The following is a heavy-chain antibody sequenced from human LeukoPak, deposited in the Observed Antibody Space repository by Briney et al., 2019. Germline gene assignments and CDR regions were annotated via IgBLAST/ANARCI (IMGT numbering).Heavy chain of an antibody. V-gene: IGHV3-23*01. CDR2: ISGSGGST. J-gene: IGHJ6*02. CDR1: GFTFSSYA. CDR3: ARESPPGYSYGSDGMDV. Sequence: GGSLRLSCAASGFTFSSYAMSWVRQAPGKGLEWVSAISGSGGSTYYADSVKGRFTISRDNSKNTLYLQMNSLRAEDTAVYYCARESPPGYSYGSDGMDVWGQGTTVTVSS. D-gene: IGHD5-18*01.